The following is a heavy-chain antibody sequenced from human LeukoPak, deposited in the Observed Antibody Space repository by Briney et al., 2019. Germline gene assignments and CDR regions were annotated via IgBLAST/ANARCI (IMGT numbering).Heavy chain of an antibody. CDR2: IIPIFGTA. D-gene: IGHD6-19*01. V-gene: IGHV1-69*05. CDR1: GGTFSSYA. Sequence: ASVKVSCKASGGTFSSYAISWVRQAPGQGLEWMGGIIPIFGTANYAQKFQGRVTITTDESTSTAYMELSSLRSEDTAVYYCARGLARAGPPYYYMDVWGKGTTVTVSS. CDR3: ARGLARAGPPYYYMDV. J-gene: IGHJ6*03.